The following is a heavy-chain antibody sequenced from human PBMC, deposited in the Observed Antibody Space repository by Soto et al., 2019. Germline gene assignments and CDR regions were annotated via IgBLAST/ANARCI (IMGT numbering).Heavy chain of an antibody. V-gene: IGHV5-51*01. CDR3: ARLGGSIVVVVAATPFDY. CDR1: GYSFTSYW. D-gene: IGHD2-15*01. CDR2: IYPGDSDT. Sequence: ESLKISCKGSGYSFTSYWIGWVRQMPGKGLEWMGIIYPGDSDTRYSPSFQGQVTISADKSISTAYLQWSSLKASDTAMYYCARLGGSIVVVVAATPFDYWGQGTLVTVSS. J-gene: IGHJ4*02.